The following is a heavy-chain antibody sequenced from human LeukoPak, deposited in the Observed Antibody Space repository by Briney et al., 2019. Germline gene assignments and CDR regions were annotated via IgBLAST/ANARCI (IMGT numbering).Heavy chain of an antibody. CDR1: GYSFTSYW. CDR2: IYPGDSDT. CDR3: ARRGLIAAAGSDAFDI. D-gene: IGHD6-13*01. Sequence: GESLKISWKGSGYSFTSYWIGWVRQMPGKGLEWMGIIYPGDSDTRYSPSFQGQVTISADKSISTTYLQWSSLKASDTAMYYCARRGLIAAAGSDAFDIWGQGTMVTVSS. V-gene: IGHV5-51*01. J-gene: IGHJ3*02.